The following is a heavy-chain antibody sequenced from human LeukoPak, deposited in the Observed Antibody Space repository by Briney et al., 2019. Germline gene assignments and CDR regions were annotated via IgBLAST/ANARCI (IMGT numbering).Heavy chain of an antibody. D-gene: IGHD3-3*01. CDR1: GGSISSGGYY. CDR3: ARGRSHYDFWSGYSAY. Sequence: SETLSLTCTVSGGSISSGGYYWSWIRQPPGKGLEWIGEINHSGSTNYNPSLKSRVTISVDTSKNQFSLKLSSVTAADTAVYYCARGRSHYDFWSGYSAYWGQGTLVTVSS. J-gene: IGHJ4*02. V-gene: IGHV4-39*07. CDR2: INHSGST.